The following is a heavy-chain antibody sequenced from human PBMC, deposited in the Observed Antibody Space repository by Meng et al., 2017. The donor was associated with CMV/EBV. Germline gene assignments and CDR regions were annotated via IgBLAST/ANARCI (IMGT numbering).Heavy chain of an antibody. J-gene: IGHJ6*02. CDR2: ISSSSSYI. Sequence: GGSLRLSCAASGFTFSSYGMHWVRQAPGKGLEWVSSISSSSSYIYYADSVKGRFTISRDNAKNSLYLQMNSLRAEDTAVYYCARDQDIVVVPAAINFYYYYGMDVWGQGTTVTVSS. CDR3: ARDQDIVVVPAAINFYYYYGMDV. D-gene: IGHD2-2*01. CDR1: GFTFSSYG. V-gene: IGHV3-21*01.